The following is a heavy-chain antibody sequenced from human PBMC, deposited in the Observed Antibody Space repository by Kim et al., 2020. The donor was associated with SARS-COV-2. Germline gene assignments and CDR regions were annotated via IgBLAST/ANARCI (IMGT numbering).Heavy chain of an antibody. CDR3: ARGYSSGWYPTYFDY. D-gene: IGHD6-19*01. Sequence: PSLKSRVTISVDTSKNQFSLKLSSVTAADTAVYYCARGYSSGWYPTYFDYWGQGTLVTVSS. J-gene: IGHJ4*02. V-gene: IGHV4-39*01.